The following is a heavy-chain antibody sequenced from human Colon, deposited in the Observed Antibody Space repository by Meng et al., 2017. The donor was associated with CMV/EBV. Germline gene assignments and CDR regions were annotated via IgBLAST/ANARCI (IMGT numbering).Heavy chain of an antibody. Sequence: GESLKISCVASGFTFSNSDMHCVRQAPGKGLEWVAVISKDGSNKYYTDSVKGRFTLSRDNSQNMLYLQMDTLRVDDTAVYYCARDRVYGMDVWGQGTTVTVSS. CDR1: GFTFSNSD. CDR2: ISKDGSNK. J-gene: IGHJ6*02. V-gene: IGHV3-30-3*01. CDR3: ARDRVYGMDV.